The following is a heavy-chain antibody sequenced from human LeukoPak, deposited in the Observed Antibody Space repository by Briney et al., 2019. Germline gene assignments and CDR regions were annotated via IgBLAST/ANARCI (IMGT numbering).Heavy chain of an antibody. Sequence: SGTLSLTCAVSVGSINSGNWWSWVRQSPGKGLEWIGEIYHNGTPNYNPSLKSRVTISADTFKNHFSLKMTSVTAADTAVYYCATAPMLRGEGGEHYKYGMDVWGQGTTVVVSS. CDR1: VGSINSGNW. CDR2: IYHNGTP. CDR3: ATAPMLRGEGGEHYKYGMDV. J-gene: IGHJ6*02. D-gene: IGHD3-10*01. V-gene: IGHV4-4*02.